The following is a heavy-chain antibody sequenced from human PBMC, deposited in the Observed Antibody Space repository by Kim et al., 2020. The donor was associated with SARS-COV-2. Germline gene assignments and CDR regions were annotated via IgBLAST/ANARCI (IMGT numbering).Heavy chain of an antibody. CDR1: GFTFSSYA. Sequence: GGSLRLSCAASGFTFSSYAMHWVRQAPGKGLEWVAVISYDGSNKYYADSVKGRFTISRDNSKNTLYLQMNSLRAEDTAVYYCLAGHMDVWGKGTTVTVSS. CDR2: ISYDGSNK. V-gene: IGHV3-30-3*01. CDR3: LAGHMDV. D-gene: IGHD3-3*02. J-gene: IGHJ6*03.